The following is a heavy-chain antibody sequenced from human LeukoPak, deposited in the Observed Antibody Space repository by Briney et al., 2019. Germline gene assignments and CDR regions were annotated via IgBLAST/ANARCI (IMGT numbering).Heavy chain of an antibody. CDR3: ARGRPYYYGSGSYLVY. CDR2: INHSGST. J-gene: IGHJ4*02. Sequence: SETLSLTCAVYGGSFSGYYWRWIRQPPGKGLEWIGEINHSGSTNYNPSLKSRVTISVDTSKNQFSLKLSSVTAADTAVYYCARGRPYYYGSGSYLVYWGQGTLVTVSS. CDR1: GGSFSGYY. V-gene: IGHV4-34*01. D-gene: IGHD3-10*01.